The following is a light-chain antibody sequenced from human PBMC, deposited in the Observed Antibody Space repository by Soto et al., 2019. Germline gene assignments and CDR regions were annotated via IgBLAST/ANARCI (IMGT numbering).Light chain of an antibody. CDR2: TIS. CDR1: RRVVRHDRTIY. Sequence: IVLACTSRSSPVTFVPPPSISCHFSRRVVRHDRTIYLSWLQQRPGEIPRLLIYTISNLYSGVPDRFSGSGAGTDFTLKISRVQAEDVAVYYCLQDNRSPLTFGRGTKVDIK. CDR3: LQDNRSPLT. J-gene: IGKJ4*01. V-gene: IGKV2-24*01.